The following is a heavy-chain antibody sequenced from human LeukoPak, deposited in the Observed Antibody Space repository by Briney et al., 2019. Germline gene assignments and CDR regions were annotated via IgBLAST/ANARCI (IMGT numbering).Heavy chain of an antibody. CDR1: DFTFSNAW. V-gene: IGHV3-23*01. CDR2: ISGSGGST. D-gene: IGHD3-16*01. Sequence: GGSLRLSCAASDFTFSNAWMNWVRQAPGKGLEWVSAISGSGGSTYYADSVKGRFTISRDNSKNTLYLQMNSLRAEDTAVYYCAKDPDYDYVWGSYDYWGQGTLVTVSS. CDR3: AKDPDYDYVWGSYDY. J-gene: IGHJ4*02.